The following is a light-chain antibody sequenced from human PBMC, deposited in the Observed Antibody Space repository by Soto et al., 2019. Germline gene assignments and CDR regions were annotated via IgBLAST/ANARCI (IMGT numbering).Light chain of an antibody. CDR3: HKYYNLPPLT. Sequence: DIQMTQSPSSLSASVGDRVTITCQASQDISKYLHWYQQKPGEAPNLLISDASNLETGVPSRFSGSGSGTDFTFTISSLQPEDIATYYCHKYYNLPPLTFGGGTKVEIK. CDR1: QDISKY. V-gene: IGKV1-33*01. J-gene: IGKJ4*01. CDR2: DAS.